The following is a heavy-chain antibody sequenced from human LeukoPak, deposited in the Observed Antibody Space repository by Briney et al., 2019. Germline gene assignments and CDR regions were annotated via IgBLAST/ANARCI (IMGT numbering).Heavy chain of an antibody. CDR2: IYASGST. CDR3: ARTSARGAQFDY. Sequence: PSKTLSLTCTVSGGSISNYYWSWIRQPAGMGLEWIGRIYASGSTNYNPSLKSRVTMSVDTSNNQFSLNLSSVTAADTAVYYCARTSARGAQFDYWGQGTLVTVSS. CDR1: GGSISNYY. D-gene: IGHD3-10*01. J-gene: IGHJ4*02. V-gene: IGHV4-4*07.